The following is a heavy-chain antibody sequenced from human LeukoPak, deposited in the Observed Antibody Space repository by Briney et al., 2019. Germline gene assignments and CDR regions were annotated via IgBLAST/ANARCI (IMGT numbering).Heavy chain of an antibody. CDR3: AKESDILTGYDAFDI. V-gene: IGHV3-23*01. CDR2: ISGSGGST. J-gene: IGHJ3*02. CDR1: GFTFSSYG. D-gene: IGHD3-9*01. Sequence: GGSLRLSCAASGFTFSSYGMSWVRQAPGKGLEWVSAISGSGGSTYYADSVKGRFTISRDNSKNTLYLQMNSLRAEDMAVYYCAKESDILTGYDAFDIWGQGTMVTVSS.